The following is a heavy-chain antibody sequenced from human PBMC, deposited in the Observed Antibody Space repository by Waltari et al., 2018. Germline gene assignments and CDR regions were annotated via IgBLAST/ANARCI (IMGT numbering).Heavy chain of an antibody. CDR2: ISSIGSTI. CDR1: GFTFSSYE. CDR3: ARSLLRLEKTIAGHDYYYYGMDV. V-gene: IGHV3-48*03. D-gene: IGHD3-3*01. J-gene: IGHJ6*02. Sequence: EVQLVESGGGLVQPGGSLRLSCAASGFTFSSYEMNWVRHAPGQGLEWVSYISSIGSTIYYADSVKGRFTISRDNAKNSLYLQMNSLRAEVTAVYYCARSLLRLEKTIAGHDYYYYGMDVWGQGTTVTVSS.